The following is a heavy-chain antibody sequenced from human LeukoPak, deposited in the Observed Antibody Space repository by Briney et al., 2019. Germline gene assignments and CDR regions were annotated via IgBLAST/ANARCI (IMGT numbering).Heavy chain of an antibody. D-gene: IGHD6-13*01. CDR2: IYNSGST. J-gene: IGHJ4*02. V-gene: IGHV4-59*01. CDR1: GGSISTYY. CDR3: ARENSNSWYLDY. Sequence: PSETLSLTCTVSGGSISTYYWSWIRQPPGKGLEWIGYIYNSGSTNYNPSLKSRVTISVDTSKNQFSLKLGSVTAADTAVYYCARENSNSWYLDYWGQGTLVTVSS.